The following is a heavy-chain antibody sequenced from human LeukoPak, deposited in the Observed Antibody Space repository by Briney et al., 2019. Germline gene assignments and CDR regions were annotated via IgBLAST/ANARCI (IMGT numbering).Heavy chain of an antibody. D-gene: IGHD3-22*01. Sequence: PGRSLRLSCAASGFTFSSYGMHWVRQAPGKGQEWAAVIWYDGSNKYYADSVKGRFTISRDNSKNTLYLQMNSLRAEDTAVYYCAKGYYYDSSGYCFDYWGQGTLVTVSS. CDR1: GFTFSSYG. J-gene: IGHJ4*02. CDR3: AKGYYYDSSGYCFDY. CDR2: IWYDGSNK. V-gene: IGHV3-33*06.